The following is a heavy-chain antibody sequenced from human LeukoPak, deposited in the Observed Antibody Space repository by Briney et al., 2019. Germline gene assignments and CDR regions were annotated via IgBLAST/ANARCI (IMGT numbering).Heavy chain of an antibody. J-gene: IGHJ6*03. D-gene: IGHD3-10*02. CDR2: ISSSGSTI. CDR1: GFTFSSYS. V-gene: IGHV3-48*04. CDR3: AELGITMNGGV. Sequence: GGSLRLSCAASGFTFSSYSMNWVRQAPGKGLEWVSFISSSGSTIYYADSVKGRFTISRDNDKNSLYLQMNSLRAEDTAVYYCAELGITMNGGVWGKGTTVTIS.